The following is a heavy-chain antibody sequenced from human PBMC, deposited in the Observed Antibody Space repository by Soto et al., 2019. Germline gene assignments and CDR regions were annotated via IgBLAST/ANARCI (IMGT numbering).Heavy chain of an antibody. V-gene: IGHV4-61*01. Sequence: SETLSLTCTVSGGSVSSGSYYWSWIRQPPGKGLEWIGYIYYSGSTNYNPSLKSRVTISVDTSKNQFSLKLSSVTAADTAVYYCARASIAAAGIFDYWGQGTLVTVSS. CDR1: GGSVSSGSYY. CDR2: IYYSGST. J-gene: IGHJ4*02. D-gene: IGHD6-13*01. CDR3: ARASIAAAGIFDY.